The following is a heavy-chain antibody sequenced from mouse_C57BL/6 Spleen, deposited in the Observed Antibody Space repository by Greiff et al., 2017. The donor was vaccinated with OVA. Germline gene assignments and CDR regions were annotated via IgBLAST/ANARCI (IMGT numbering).Heavy chain of an antibody. CDR1: GYAFSSYW. CDR2: IYPGDGDT. CDR3: ARGGDYDSYAMDY. D-gene: IGHD2-4*01. Sequence: QVQLQQSGAELVKPGASVKISCKASGYAFSSYWMNWVKQRPGKGLEWIGQIYPGDGDTNYNGKFKGKATLTADKSSSTAYMQLSSLTSEDSAVYFCARGGDYDSYAMDYWGQGTSVTVSS. V-gene: IGHV1-80*01. J-gene: IGHJ4*01.